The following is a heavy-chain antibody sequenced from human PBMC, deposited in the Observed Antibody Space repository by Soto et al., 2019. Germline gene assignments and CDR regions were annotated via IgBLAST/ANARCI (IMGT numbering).Heavy chain of an antibody. Sequence: QVQLVQSGAEVKKPGASVKVSCKASGYTFTSYDIHWVRQATGQGLEWMGWMNPNGGNTGYAQNFQARVTMTRNTSISTAYMELRSLKSEDTAVYYCARGRYYYAMDVWGQGTTVTVSS. CDR2: MNPNGGNT. CDR1: GYTFTSYD. V-gene: IGHV1-8*01. J-gene: IGHJ6*02. CDR3: ARGRYYYAMDV.